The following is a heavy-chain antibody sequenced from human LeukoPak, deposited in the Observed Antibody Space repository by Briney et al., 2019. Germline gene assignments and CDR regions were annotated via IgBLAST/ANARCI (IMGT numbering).Heavy chain of an antibody. Sequence: SETLSLTCAVYGGSFSGYYWNWIRQPPGKGLEWIGEINHSGSTNYNPSLKSRVTISIDTSKNQFSLKLSSVTAADAAVYYCAGGIAVAGLLWGQGTLLTVSS. CDR3: AGGIAVAGLL. CDR1: GGSFSGYY. CDR2: INHSGST. V-gene: IGHV4-34*01. D-gene: IGHD6-19*01. J-gene: IGHJ4*02.